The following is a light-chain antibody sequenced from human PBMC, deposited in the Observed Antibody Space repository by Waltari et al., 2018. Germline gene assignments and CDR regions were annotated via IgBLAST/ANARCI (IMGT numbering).Light chain of an antibody. V-gene: IGLV2-14*01. CDR3: SSYTSSSTLDWV. CDR1: SRDVGGYNY. Sequence: QSALTQPASVSGSPGQSITIPCTGTSRDVGGYNYVTRYHQHPGKAPKLMIYDVSNRPSGVSNRFSGSKSGNTASLTISGLQAEDEADYYCSSYTSSSTLDWVFGGGTKLTVL. J-gene: IGLJ3*02. CDR2: DVS.